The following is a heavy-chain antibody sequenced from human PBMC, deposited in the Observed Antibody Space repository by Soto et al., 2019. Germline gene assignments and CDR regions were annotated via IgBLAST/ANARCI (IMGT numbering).Heavy chain of an antibody. D-gene: IGHD3-10*01. CDR1: GFTFSSYS. CDR3: ARARSTGIGLALEY. CDR2: ISSSSSTI. J-gene: IGHJ1*01. V-gene: IGHV3-48*01. Sequence: EVQLVESGGGLVQPGGSLRLSCAASGFTFSSYSMNWVRQAPGKGLEWVSYISSSSSTIYYADSVKGRFTISRDKAKNSLYLQMNSLRGEDTAVYYCARARSTGIGLALEYWGQGTLVTVSS.